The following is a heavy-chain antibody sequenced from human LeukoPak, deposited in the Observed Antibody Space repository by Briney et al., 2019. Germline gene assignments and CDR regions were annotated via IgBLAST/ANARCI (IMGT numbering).Heavy chain of an antibody. CDR3: AREVGRRSGYSY. Sequence: SETLSLTCAVSGYSITSDYYWGWIRQSPGKGLEWIGGIYHSDITHYNPSLKSRVTISVDTSNNQFSLRLSSVTAADTAVYYCAREVGRRSGYSYWGQGTPVTVSS. CDR1: GYSITSDYY. J-gene: IGHJ4*02. CDR2: IYHSDIT. D-gene: IGHD3-3*01. V-gene: IGHV4-38-2*02.